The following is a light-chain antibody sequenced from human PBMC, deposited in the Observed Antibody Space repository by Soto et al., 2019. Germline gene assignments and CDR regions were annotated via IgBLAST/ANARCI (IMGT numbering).Light chain of an antibody. V-gene: IGKV3-15*01. CDR1: QSVSTN. Sequence: VTQSPATVSVSTGARATLSCRASQSVSTNLAWYQQKPGQAPRLLIYGASTRATGIPDRFSGSGSGTEFSLTIFSLEAEGFAVYYCHPAYHWWGFGQRTKLAIK. J-gene: IGKJ1*01. CDR2: GAS. CDR3: HPAYHWWG.